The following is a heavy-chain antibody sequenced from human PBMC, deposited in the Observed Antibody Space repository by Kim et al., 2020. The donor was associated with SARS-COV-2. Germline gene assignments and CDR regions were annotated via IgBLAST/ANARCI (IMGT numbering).Heavy chain of an antibody. J-gene: IGHJ4*02. CDR3: ARDREWHGDGVIDY. Sequence: GGSLRLSCAASGFTFSDYYMSWIRQAPGKGLEWVSYISSSSSYTNYADSVKGRFTISRDNAKNSLYLQMNSLRAEDTAVYYCARDREWHGDGVIDYWGQGTLVTVSS. CDR2: ISSSSSYT. CDR1: GFTFSDYY. D-gene: IGHD3-10*01. V-gene: IGHV3-11*05.